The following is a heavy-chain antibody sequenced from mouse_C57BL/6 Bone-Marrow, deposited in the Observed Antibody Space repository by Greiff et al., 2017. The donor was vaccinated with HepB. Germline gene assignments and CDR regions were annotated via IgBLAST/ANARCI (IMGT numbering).Heavy chain of an antibody. V-gene: IGHV1-63*01. CDR2: IYPGGGYT. CDR1: GYTFTNYW. Sequence: VHLVESGAELVRPGTSVKMSCKASGYTFTNYWIGWAKQRPGHGLEWIGDIYPGGGYTNYNEKFKGKATLTADKSSSTAYMQFSSLTSEDSAIYYCARSIYYYGSSYYFDYWGQGTTLTVSS. CDR3: ARSIYYYGSSYYFDY. D-gene: IGHD1-1*01. J-gene: IGHJ2*01.